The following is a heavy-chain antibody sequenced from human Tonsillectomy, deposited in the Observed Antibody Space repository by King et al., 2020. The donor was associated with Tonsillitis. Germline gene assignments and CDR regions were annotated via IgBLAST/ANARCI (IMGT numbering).Heavy chain of an antibody. Sequence: QLVQSGGGLVQPGGSLRLSCAASGFTFSSYSLIWVRQAPGKGLEWVSYISSSSSTIYYADSVKGRFTISRDNAKNSLYLQMNSLRAEDTAVYYCARVTYPPYCSGGTCYAPIFDYWGQGTLVTVSS. J-gene: IGHJ4*02. CDR3: ARVTYPPYCSGGTCYAPIFDY. CDR1: GFTFSSYS. D-gene: IGHD2-15*01. V-gene: IGHV3-48*01. CDR2: ISSSSSTI.